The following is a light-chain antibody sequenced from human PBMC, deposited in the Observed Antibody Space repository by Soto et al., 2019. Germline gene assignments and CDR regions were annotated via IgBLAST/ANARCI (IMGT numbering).Light chain of an antibody. V-gene: IGLV2-14*03. CDR2: DVS. CDR3: SSYTTSNTRQIV. J-gene: IGLJ1*01. CDR1: SSDVGGYNY. Sequence: QSALTQPASVSGSPGQSITISCTGTSSDVGGYNYVSWYQNHPGKAPKLIIYDVSTRPSGVSIRFSGSKSDNTASLTISGLQPEDEADYHCSSYTTSNTRQIVFGTGTKLTVL.